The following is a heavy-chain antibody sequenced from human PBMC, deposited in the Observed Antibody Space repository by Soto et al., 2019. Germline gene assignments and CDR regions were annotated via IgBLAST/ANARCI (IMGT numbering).Heavy chain of an antibody. J-gene: IGHJ4*02. CDR3: AHSLIPNWGSRGAFDY. CDR2: IYWDNDK. D-gene: IGHD7-27*01. Sequence: QITLKASGPTLVKPTQTLTLTCTFSGFALSTSGLGVGWIRPPPGKTLEWLALIYWDNDKRYSPSLKSTLTITKDTSKNQVVLTMTHRDPVDTATYYCAHSLIPNWGSRGAFDYWGQGTLVTVSS. CDR1: GFALSTSGLG. V-gene: IGHV2-5*02.